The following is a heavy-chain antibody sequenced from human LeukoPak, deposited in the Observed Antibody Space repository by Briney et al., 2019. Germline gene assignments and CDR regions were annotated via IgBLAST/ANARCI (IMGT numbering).Heavy chain of an antibody. J-gene: IGHJ5*02. Sequence: PGGSLRLSCAASGFTFSSYSMNWVRQAPGKGLEWVSYISSSSSTIYYADSVEGRFTISRDNAKNSLYPQMNSLRAEDTAVYYCARRNWFDPWGQGTLVTVSS. CDR1: GFTFSSYS. CDR2: ISSSSSTI. CDR3: ARRNWFDP. V-gene: IGHV3-48*01.